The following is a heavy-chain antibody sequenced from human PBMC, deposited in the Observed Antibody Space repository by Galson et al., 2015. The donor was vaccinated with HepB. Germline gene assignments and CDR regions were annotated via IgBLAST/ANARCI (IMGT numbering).Heavy chain of an antibody. V-gene: IGHV3-11*03. CDR1: GFTFSDYY. J-gene: IGHJ4*02. CDR3: ARSRKGVQLWLLRDPSRAAEPADADY. Sequence: SLRLSCAASGFTFSDYYMSWIRQAPGKGLEWVSYISSSSSYTNYADSVKGRFTISRDNAKNSLYLQMNSLRAEDTAVYYCARSRKGVQLWLLRDPSRAAEPADADYWGQGTLVTVSS. D-gene: IGHD5-18*01. CDR2: ISSSSSYT.